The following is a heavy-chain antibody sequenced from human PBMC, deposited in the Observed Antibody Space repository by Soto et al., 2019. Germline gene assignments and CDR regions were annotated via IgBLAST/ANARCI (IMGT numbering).Heavy chain of an antibody. D-gene: IGHD3-22*01. CDR2: ISVYSGNT. CDR3: AIDRSPYYYDSSGYPHY. V-gene: IGHV1-18*01. Sequence: QVQVVQSGAEVKKPGASVKVSCKASGDTFTNYGFSWVRQAPGQGLDWMGWISVYSGNTNYAQNVQGRVTMTTDTSTSTAYMELRSLRSDDTAVYYCAIDRSPYYYDSSGYPHYWGQGTLVTVSS. J-gene: IGHJ4*02. CDR1: GDTFTNYG.